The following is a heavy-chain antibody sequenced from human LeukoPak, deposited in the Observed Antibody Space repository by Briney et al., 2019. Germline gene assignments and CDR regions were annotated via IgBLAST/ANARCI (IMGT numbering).Heavy chain of an antibody. Sequence: PGGSLRLSCVASGFIPPNHWMHWVRQGPGKGLVWVAQILSDGTDAAYGDSVKGRFTISRDTAKNTLYLQKNSLRAEDTALYFCTRQIIYSMDVWGQGTTVAVSS. J-gene: IGHJ6*02. CDR1: GFIPPNHW. D-gene: IGHD3-10*01. CDR2: ILSDGTDA. CDR3: TRQIIYSMDV. V-gene: IGHV3-74*01.